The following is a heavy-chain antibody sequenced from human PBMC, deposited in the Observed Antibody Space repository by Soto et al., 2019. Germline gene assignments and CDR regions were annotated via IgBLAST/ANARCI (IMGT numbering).Heavy chain of an antibody. D-gene: IGHD4-17*01. Sequence: GGSLRLSCAASGFTFSSYGMHWVRQAPGKGLEWVAVISYDGSNKYYADSVKGRFTISRDNSKNTLYLQMNSLRAEDTAVYYCAKSANDYGAYNYWGQGTLVTVSS. CDR2: ISYDGSNK. V-gene: IGHV3-30*18. CDR1: GFTFSSYG. CDR3: AKSANDYGAYNY. J-gene: IGHJ4*02.